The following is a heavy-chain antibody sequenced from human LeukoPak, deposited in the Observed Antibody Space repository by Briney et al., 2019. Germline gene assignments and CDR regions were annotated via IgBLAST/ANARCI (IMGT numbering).Heavy chain of an antibody. CDR1: GFTFSSYW. V-gene: IGHV3-74*01. J-gene: IGHJ4*02. CDR2: INSNGSST. D-gene: IGHD5-12*01. CDR3: ARAQHSGYERYQYYFDY. Sequence: GGSLRLSCAASGFTFSSYWMHWVRQAPGKGLVWVSRINSNGSSTNYADSVKGRFTISRDNAKNTLYLQMNSLRAEDTAVYYCARAQHSGYERYQYYFDYWGQGTLVTVSS.